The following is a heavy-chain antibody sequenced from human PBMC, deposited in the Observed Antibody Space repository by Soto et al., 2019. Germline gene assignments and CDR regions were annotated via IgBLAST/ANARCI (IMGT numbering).Heavy chain of an antibody. CDR3: ASSTFGGVIGAY. Sequence: EVQLLESGGGLVQPGGSLRLSCAASGFTFSSYAMSWVRQAPGKGLEWVSAISGSGGSTYYADSVKGRFTISRDNSKNTLYLQMNSLRAEDTAVYYCASSTFGGVIGAYWGQGTLVTVSS. CDR2: ISGSGGST. D-gene: IGHD3-16*02. V-gene: IGHV3-23*01. CDR1: GFTFSSYA. J-gene: IGHJ4*02.